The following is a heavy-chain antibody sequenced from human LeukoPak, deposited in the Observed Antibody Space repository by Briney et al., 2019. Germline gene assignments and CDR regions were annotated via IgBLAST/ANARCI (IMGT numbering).Heavy chain of an antibody. CDR3: ARASDPYYYGMDV. CDR1: GGSISSGGYY. D-gene: IGHD3-10*01. CDR2: IYYTGST. V-gene: IGHV4-31*03. J-gene: IGHJ6*02. Sequence: SQTLSLTCTVSGGSISSGGYYWSWIRQHPGEGLEWIGYIYYTGSTYYNPSLKSRVTISVDTSKNQFSLKLSSVTAADTAVYYCARASDPYYYGMDVWGQGTTVTVSS.